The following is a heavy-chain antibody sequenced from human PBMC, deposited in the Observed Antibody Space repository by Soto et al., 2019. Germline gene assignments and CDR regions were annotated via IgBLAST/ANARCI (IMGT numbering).Heavy chain of an antibody. CDR2: IKSKTDGGTT. D-gene: IGHD2-15*01. V-gene: IGHV3-15*07. CDR3: TTASLGYCSGGSCYITADTSQYYYYYGMDV. CDR1: GFTFSNAW. Sequence: GGSLRLSCAASGFTFSNAWMNWVRQAPGKGLEWVGRIKSKTDGGTTDYAAPVKGRFTISRDDSKNTLYLQMNSLKTEDTAVYYCTTASLGYCSGGSCYITADTSQYYYYYGMDVWGQGTTVTVSS. J-gene: IGHJ6*02.